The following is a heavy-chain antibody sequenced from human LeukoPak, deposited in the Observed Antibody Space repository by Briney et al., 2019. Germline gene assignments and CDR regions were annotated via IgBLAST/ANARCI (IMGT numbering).Heavy chain of an antibody. V-gene: IGHV3-23*01. CDR1: GFTFSSYA. CDR3: AKEVVVVAAFDY. CDR2: ISGSGGST. Sequence: RGSMRPACAASGFTFSSYAMSWARQAPGKGLEWVSAISGSGGSTYYADSVKGRFTISRDNAKNTLYLQMNSLRAEDTAVYYCAKEVVVVAAFDYWGQGTLVTVSS. D-gene: IGHD2-15*01. J-gene: IGHJ4*02.